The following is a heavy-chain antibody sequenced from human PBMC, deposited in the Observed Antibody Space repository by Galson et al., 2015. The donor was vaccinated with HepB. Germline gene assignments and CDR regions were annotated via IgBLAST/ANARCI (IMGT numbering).Heavy chain of an antibody. V-gene: IGHV3-7*03. CDR2: IKQDGSEK. CDR1: GFTFSSYW. J-gene: IGHJ3*02. Sequence: SLRLSCAASGFTFSSYWMSWVRQVPGKGLEWVANIKQDGSEKYYVDSVKGRFTISRDNAKNSLYLQMNSLRAEDTAVYYCARESSDTIFGVVTDDAFDIWGQGTMVTVSS. CDR3: ARESSDTIFGVVTDDAFDI. D-gene: IGHD3-3*01.